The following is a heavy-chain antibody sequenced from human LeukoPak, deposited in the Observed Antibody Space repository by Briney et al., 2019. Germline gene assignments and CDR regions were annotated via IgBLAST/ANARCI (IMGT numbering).Heavy chain of an antibody. Sequence: PSETLSLTCAVYGGSFSGYYWSWIRQPPGKGLEWIGEINHSGSTNYNPSLKSRVTISVDTSKNQFSLKLSSVTAADTAAYYCARPKGYSYANYFDYWGQGTLVTVSS. CDR1: GGSFSGYY. V-gene: IGHV4-34*01. CDR3: ARPKGYSYANYFDY. D-gene: IGHD5-18*01. J-gene: IGHJ4*02. CDR2: INHSGST.